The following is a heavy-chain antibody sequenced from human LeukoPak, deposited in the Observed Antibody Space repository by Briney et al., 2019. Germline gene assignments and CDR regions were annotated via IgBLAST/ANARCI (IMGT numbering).Heavy chain of an antibody. Sequence: GGPLRLSCAASGFTFSSYGMHWVRQAPGKGLEGVAFIRYDGSNKYYADSVKGRFTISRDNSKNTLYLQMNSLRAEDTAVYYCAKDRSGSYSQGLDYWGQGTLVTVSS. J-gene: IGHJ4*02. CDR2: IRYDGSNK. CDR3: AKDRSGSYSQGLDY. CDR1: GFTFSSYG. V-gene: IGHV3-30*02. D-gene: IGHD1-26*01.